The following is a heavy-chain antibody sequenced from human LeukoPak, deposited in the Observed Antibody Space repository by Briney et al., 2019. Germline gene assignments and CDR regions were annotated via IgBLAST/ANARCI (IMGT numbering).Heavy chain of an antibody. D-gene: IGHD6-13*01. CDR3: ARPTARHAAAGYYYYGMDV. V-gene: IGHV3-53*01. CDR2: IYSGGST. J-gene: IGHJ6*02. CDR1: GFTVSSNY. Sequence: GGSLRLSCAASGFTVSSNYMSWVRQAPGKGLEWVSVIYSGGSTYYADSVKGRFTISRDNSKNTLYLQMNSLRAEDTAVYYCARPTARHAAAGYYYYGMDVWGQGTTVTVSS.